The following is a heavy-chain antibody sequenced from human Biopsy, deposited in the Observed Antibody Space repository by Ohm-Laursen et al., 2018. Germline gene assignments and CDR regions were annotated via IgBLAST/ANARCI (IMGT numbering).Heavy chain of an antibody. V-gene: IGHV4-59*08. D-gene: IGHD5-12*01. Sequence: GTLSLTCTVSGGSITGDFWTWIRQTPEKGLEWIGYRFHSGGPIYNPSLQSRVTISIDTSKNQFSLTLSSVSAADTAVYYCARLSRRGYIIFFDYWGRGTRVTVSS. CDR1: GGSITGDF. CDR2: RFHSGGP. CDR3: ARLSRRGYIIFFDY. J-gene: IGHJ4*02.